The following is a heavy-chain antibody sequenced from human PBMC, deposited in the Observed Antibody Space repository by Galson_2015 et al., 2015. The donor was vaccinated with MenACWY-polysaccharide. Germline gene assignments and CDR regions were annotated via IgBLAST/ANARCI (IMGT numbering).Heavy chain of an antibody. Sequence: SLRLSCAASGFTFSNFWMSWVRQAPGKELEWVASIKQDGSEKYLVDSVKGRFTISRDNVENSLFLQMNSLRAEDTAVYYCARERWVRGVFFDQWGQGTLVTVSS. V-gene: IGHV3-7*01. CDR2: IKQDGSEK. D-gene: IGHD3-10*01. CDR1: GFTFSNFW. CDR3: ARERWVRGVFFDQ. J-gene: IGHJ4*02.